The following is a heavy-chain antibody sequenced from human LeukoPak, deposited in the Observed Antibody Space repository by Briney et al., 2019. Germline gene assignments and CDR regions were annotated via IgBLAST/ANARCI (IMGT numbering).Heavy chain of an antibody. CDR1: GFTFSRCT. CDR3: AKKWFYDSSGYSRYYYYYYMDV. V-gene: IGHV3-23*01. Sequence: GGSLRLSCAASGFTFSRCTMNWVRQAPGRGLEWVSAISGSGVSTYYADSVKGRFTISRDNSMNTLYLQMNSLRAEDTAVYYCAKKWFYDSSGYSRYYYYYYMDVWGKGTTVTISS. CDR2: ISGSGVST. D-gene: IGHD3-22*01. J-gene: IGHJ6*03.